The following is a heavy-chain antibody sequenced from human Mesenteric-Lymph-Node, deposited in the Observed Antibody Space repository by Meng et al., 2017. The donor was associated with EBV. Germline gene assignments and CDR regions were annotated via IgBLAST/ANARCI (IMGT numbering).Heavy chain of an antibody. D-gene: IGHD3-22*01. V-gene: IGHV4-34*01. J-gene: IGHJ4*02. CDR3: RYYYDSSGYSLDY. CDR2: INHSGST. Sequence: QVQLQQGGAGLLKPSETLSLTCAVYGGSFSGYYWSWIRQPPGKGLEWIGEINHSGSTNYNPSLKSRVTISVDTSKNQFSLKLSSVTAADTAVYYCRYYYDSSGYSLDYWGQGTLVTVSS. CDR1: GGSFSGYY.